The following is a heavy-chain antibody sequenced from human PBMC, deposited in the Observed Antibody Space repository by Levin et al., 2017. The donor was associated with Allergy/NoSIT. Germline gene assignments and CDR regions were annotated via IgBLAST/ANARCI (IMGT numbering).Heavy chain of an antibody. J-gene: IGHJ3*02. D-gene: IGHD6-13*01. CDR1: GGSIRSYY. V-gene: IGHV4-59*08. CDR2: IYSSGST. Sequence: SQTLSLTCTVSGGSIRSYYWSWIRQPPGKGLEWIGYIYSSGSTNYNPSLKSRVTISVDTSKNQFSLKLSSVTAADTAVFYCARRGSHSSGWYFAFDIWGQGTMVTVSS. CDR3: ARRGSHSSGWYFAFDI.